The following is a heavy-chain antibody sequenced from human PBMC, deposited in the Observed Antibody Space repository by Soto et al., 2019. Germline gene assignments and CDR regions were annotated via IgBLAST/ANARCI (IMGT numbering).Heavy chain of an antibody. CDR2: IYNSGST. D-gene: IGHD3-22*01. V-gene: IGHV4-59*01. CDR3: ASSDSSGTFDY. J-gene: IGHJ4*02. CDR1: GGSISSYY. Sequence: SETLSLTCTVSGGSISSYYWSWIRQPPGKGLEWMGYIYNSGSTNYNPSLKSRVTISVDTSKNHFSLKLSSVTAADTAVYYCASSDSSGTFDYWGQGTLVTVSS.